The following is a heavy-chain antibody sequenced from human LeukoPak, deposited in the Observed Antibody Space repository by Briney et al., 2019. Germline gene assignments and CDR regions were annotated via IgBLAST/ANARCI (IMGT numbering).Heavy chain of an antibody. CDR1: GFTFSSYG. Sequence: GRSLRLSCAASGFTFSSYGMHWVRQAPGKGLEWVAVIWYDGSNKYYADSVKGRFTISRDNSKNTLYLQMNSLRAEDTAVYYCARDPTYCGGDCYSFDYWGQGTLVTVSS. CDR2: IWYDGSNK. D-gene: IGHD2-21*02. CDR3: ARDPTYCGGDCYSFDY. V-gene: IGHV3-33*01. J-gene: IGHJ4*02.